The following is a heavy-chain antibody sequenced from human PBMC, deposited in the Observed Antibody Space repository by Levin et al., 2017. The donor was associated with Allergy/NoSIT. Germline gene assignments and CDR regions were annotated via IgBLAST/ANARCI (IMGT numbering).Heavy chain of an antibody. D-gene: IGHD1-26*01. J-gene: IGHJ4*02. Sequence: GESLKISCAASGFTFSSYSMNWVRQAPGKGLEWVSSISSSSSYIYYADSVKGRFTFSRDNAKNSLYLQMNSLRVEDTAVYYCARGSRNTYSGSLVTYWGQGTLVTVSS. CDR2: ISSSSSYI. CDR3: ARGSRNTYSGSLVTY. V-gene: IGHV3-21*01. CDR1: GFTFSSYS.